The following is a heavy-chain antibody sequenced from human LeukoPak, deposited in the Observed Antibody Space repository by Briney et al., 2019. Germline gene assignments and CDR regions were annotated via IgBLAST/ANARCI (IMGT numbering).Heavy chain of an antibody. J-gene: IGHJ4*02. CDR1: GFTFNDYG. CDR2: IKGGSGMT. D-gene: IGHD1-26*01. Sequence: GGSLRLSCAASGFTFNDYGMSWLRQASGKGLEWVSNIKGGSGMTEYTDLVKGRFTISTDFSKNTLFLQMESLRAEDTAVYHCAHSGSYHDYWGQGTLVTVSS. V-gene: IGHV3-23*01. CDR3: AHSGSYHDY.